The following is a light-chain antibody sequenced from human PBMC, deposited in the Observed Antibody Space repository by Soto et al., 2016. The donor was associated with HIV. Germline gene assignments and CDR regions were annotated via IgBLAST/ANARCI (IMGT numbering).Light chain of an antibody. CDR3: QVWDASTDLVV. V-gene: IGLV3-21*03. CDR1: NIESKS. J-gene: IGLJ2*01. CDR2: DDS. Sequence: SYVLTQPPSVSVAPEKTARIPCGGNNIESKSVHWYQQKPGQAPVLVVYDDSDRPSGIPERFSGSNSGDTATLSISRVEAGDEADYYCQVWDASTDLVVFGGGTKLTVL.